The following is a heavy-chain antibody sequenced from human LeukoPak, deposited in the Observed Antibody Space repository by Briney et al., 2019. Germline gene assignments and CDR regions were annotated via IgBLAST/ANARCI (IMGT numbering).Heavy chain of an antibody. Sequence: SSETLSLTCTVSGVSISSYYWSWIRQPPAKGLEWIGYIYYSGSTNYNPSLKSRVTIAVDTSKNQFSLKLSSVTAADTAVYHCARARAIFGVVIIAPYMDVWGKGTTVTVSS. CDR1: GVSISSYY. CDR2: IYYSGST. CDR3: ARARAIFGVVIIAPYMDV. V-gene: IGHV4-59*01. J-gene: IGHJ6*03. D-gene: IGHD3-3*01.